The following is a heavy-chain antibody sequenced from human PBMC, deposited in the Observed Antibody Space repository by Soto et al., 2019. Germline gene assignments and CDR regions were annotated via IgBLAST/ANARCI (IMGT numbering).Heavy chain of an antibody. J-gene: IGHJ4*02. CDR1: GFTFSSYA. CDR3: AKSTIFGVVTLLTGVFDF. D-gene: IGHD3-3*01. Sequence: EVQLLESGGGLVQPGGSLRLSCAASGFTFSSYAMSWVRQAPGKGLEWVSAISGSGGSTYYADSVKGRFTISRDKSKNTLYLEMNSLRAEDTAVYYCAKSTIFGVVTLLTGVFDFWGQGTLVTV. CDR2: ISGSGGST. V-gene: IGHV3-23*01.